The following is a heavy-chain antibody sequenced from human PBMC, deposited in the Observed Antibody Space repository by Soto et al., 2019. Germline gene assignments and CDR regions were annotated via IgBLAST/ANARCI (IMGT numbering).Heavy chain of an antibody. V-gene: IGHV1-18*01. Sequence: GGSGEVSRKASGYTLSSHGFSWVRQAPGQGLEWMGWISAYNGNTNYAQKLQGRVTMTTDTSTSTAYMELRSLRSDDTAVYYCATWMVVVPGVDFDYWGQGTLVTVSS. CDR2: ISAYNGNT. CDR3: ATWMVVVPGVDFDY. D-gene: IGHD2-15*01. J-gene: IGHJ4*02. CDR1: GYTLSSHG.